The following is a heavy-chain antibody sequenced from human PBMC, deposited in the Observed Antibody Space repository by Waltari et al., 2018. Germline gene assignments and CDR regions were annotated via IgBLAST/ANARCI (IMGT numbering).Heavy chain of an antibody. CDR1: GYSISSGYY. D-gene: IGHD5-12*01. V-gene: IGHV4-38-2*01. CDR2: IYHSGST. J-gene: IGHJ4*02. Sequence: QVQLQESGPGLVKPSATLSLTCAVSGYSISSGYYWGWIRQPPGKGLEWIGSIYHSGSTYYNPSLKSRVTISVDTSKNQFSLKLSSVTAADTAVYYCARQGIVATIPRYWGQGTLVTVSS. CDR3: ARQGIVATIPRY.